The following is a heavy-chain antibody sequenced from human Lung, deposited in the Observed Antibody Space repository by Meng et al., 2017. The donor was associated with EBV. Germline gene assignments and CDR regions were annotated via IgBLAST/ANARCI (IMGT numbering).Heavy chain of an antibody. CDR2: IIHGGSP. V-gene: IGHV4-34*12. CDR3: ARRPTGIDY. J-gene: IGHJ4*02. Sequence: QVQSQQWGAGLLNPSETLSLPCAGNGGSLSGAYWNWIRQPPGKGLEWIGEIIHGGSPSYNPSLKSRVTISIDTSKNQLSLMLSSVTAADTAVYYCARRPTGIDYWGQGTLVTVSS. CDR1: GGSLSGAY. D-gene: IGHD2-8*02.